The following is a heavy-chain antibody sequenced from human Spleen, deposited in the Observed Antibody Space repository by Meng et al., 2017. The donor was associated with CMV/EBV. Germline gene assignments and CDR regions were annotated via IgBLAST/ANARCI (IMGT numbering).Heavy chain of an antibody. CDR3: ARSYGAFTGSYKRGYYSMDV. J-gene: IGHJ6*02. D-gene: IGHD3-9*01. CDR1: GYTFTNYG. CDR2: ISTYSGGT. V-gene: IGHV1-18*01. Sequence: ASVKVSCKASGYTFTNYGISWVRQAPGQGLEWMGWISTYSGGTEYAQKFQGRVTMTRDTSTNTAYMELSRLRSDDTAVYYCARSYGAFTGSYKRGYYSMDVWGHGTTVTVSS.